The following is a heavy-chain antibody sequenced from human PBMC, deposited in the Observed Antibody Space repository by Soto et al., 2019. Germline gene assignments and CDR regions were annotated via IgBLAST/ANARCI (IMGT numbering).Heavy chain of an antibody. J-gene: IGHJ4*02. CDR3: AKSPTGSVDINYFDC. Sequence: GGSLRLSCAASGFTFSSYAMSWVRQAPGKGLEWVSAISGSGGSTYYADSVKGRFTISRDNSKNTLYLQMNSLRAEDTAVYYCAKSPTGSVDINYFDCWGQGTLVTVSS. D-gene: IGHD5-12*01. CDR1: GFTFSSYA. V-gene: IGHV3-23*01. CDR2: ISGSGGST.